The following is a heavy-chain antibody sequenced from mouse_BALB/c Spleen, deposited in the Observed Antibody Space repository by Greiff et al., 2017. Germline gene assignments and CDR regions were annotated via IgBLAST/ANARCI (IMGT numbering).Heavy chain of an antibody. D-gene: IGHD2-1*01. V-gene: IGHV1S56*01. J-gene: IGHJ3*01. CDR1: GYTFTSYY. CDR3: ARAGNYEGWFAY. Sequence: QVQLQQSGPELVKPGASVKMSCKASGYTFTSYYIHWVKQRPGQGLEWIGWIYPGDGSTKYNEKFKGKTTLTADKSSSTAYMLLSSLTSEDSAIYFCARAGNYEGWFAYWGQGTLVTVAA. CDR2: IYPGDGST.